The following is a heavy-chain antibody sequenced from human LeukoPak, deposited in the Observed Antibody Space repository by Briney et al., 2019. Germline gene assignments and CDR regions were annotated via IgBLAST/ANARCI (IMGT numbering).Heavy chain of an antibody. J-gene: IGHJ6*03. CDR3: ARGFLCNWNDEWNYYYMDV. CDR2: IIPIFGTA. CDR1: GGTFSSYA. Sequence: SVKVSCKASGGTFSSYAISWVRQAPGQGLEWMGGIIPIFGTANYAQKFQGRVTITTDESTSTAYMELSSLRSEDTAVYYCARGFLCNWNDEWNYYYMDVWGKGTTVTVSS. V-gene: IGHV1-69*05. D-gene: IGHD1-1*01.